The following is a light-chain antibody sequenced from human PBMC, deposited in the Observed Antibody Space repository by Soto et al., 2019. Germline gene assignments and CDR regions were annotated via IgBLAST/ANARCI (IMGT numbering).Light chain of an antibody. V-gene: IGLV2-23*02. CDR1: SSDVRSYNL. CDR3: CSYAGSPYV. CDR2: EVS. Sequence: QSVLTQPASVSGSPGQSITISCTGTSSDVRSYNLVSWYQQHPGKAHKLMIYEVSKRPSGVSNRFSGSKSGNTASLTISGLQAEDEADYYCCSYAGSPYVFGTGTKVTVL. J-gene: IGLJ1*01.